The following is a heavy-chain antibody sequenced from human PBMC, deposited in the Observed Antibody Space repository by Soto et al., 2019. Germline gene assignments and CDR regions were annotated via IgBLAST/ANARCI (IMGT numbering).Heavy chain of an antibody. Sequence: EVQLVEPGGGLVQPGGSLRLSCATSGFILSDCAMNWVRQAPGKGLEWVSYISSSSSVIDYADSVKGRFIVSRDNARNSLYLQMNSLRAEDTAVYYCARDLSWGSNWYYYMDVWGKGTTVTVSS. CDR3: ARDLSWGSNWYYYMDV. D-gene: IGHD7-27*01. J-gene: IGHJ6*03. V-gene: IGHV3-48*01. CDR2: ISSSSSVI. CDR1: GFILSDCA.